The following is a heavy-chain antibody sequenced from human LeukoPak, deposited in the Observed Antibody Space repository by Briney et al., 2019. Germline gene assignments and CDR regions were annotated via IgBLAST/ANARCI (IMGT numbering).Heavy chain of an antibody. J-gene: IGHJ4*02. Sequence: SETLSLTCTVSGGSISSHYWSWTRQPPGKGLEWIAYIYPSGSDNYNPSLKSRVTTSSDTSKNQFSLRLSSVTAADTAVYYCARQRAGNYSDYWGQGTLVTVSS. D-gene: IGHD6-19*01. CDR2: IYPSGSD. CDR3: ARQRAGNYSDY. CDR1: GGSISSHY. V-gene: IGHV4-4*09.